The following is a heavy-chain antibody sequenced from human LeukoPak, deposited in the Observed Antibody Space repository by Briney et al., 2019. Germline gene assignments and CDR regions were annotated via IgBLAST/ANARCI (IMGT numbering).Heavy chain of an antibody. CDR3: ARDFSSGYYGVDY. J-gene: IGHJ4*02. CDR1: GYTFTGYY. CDR2: INPNSGGT. D-gene: IGHD3-22*01. Sequence: ASVKVSCKASGYTFTGYYMHWVRQAPGQGLEWMGWINPNSGGTNYAQKFQGRVTMTRDTSISTAYMELSRLRSDDTAVYYCARDFSSGYYGVDYWGQGTLVTVSS. V-gene: IGHV1-2*02.